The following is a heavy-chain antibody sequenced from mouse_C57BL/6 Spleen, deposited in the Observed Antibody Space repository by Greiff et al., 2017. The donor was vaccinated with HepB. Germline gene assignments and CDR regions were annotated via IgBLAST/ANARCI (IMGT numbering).Heavy chain of an antibody. CDR2: IDPSDSYT. CDR3: TRSHYYGPYFDY. Sequence: QVQLKQPGAELVKPGASVKLSCKASGYTFTSYWMQWVKQRPGQGLEWIGEIDPSDSYTNYNQKFKGKATMTVDTSSSTAYMQLSSLTSEDSAVYYCTRSHYYGPYFDYWGQGTTLTVSA. V-gene: IGHV1-50*01. J-gene: IGHJ2*01. CDR1: GYTFTSYW. D-gene: IGHD1-1*01.